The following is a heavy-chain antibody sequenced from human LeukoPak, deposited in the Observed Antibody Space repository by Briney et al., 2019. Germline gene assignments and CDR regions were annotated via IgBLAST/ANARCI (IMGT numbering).Heavy chain of an antibody. D-gene: IGHD2-2*01. CDR2: IVVGSGNT. Sequence: SVKVSCKASGFTFTSSAMQWVRQARGQRLEWIGWIVVGSGNTNYAQKFQERVTITRDMSTSTAYMGLSSLRSEDTAVYYCAAGSCSSTSCYGMTNEIDYWGQGTLVTVSS. CDR3: AAGSCSSTSCYGMTNEIDY. V-gene: IGHV1-58*02. CDR1: GFTFTSSA. J-gene: IGHJ4*02.